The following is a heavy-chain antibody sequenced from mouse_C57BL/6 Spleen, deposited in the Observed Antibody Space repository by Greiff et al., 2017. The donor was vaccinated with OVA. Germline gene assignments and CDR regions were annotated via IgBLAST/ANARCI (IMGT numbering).Heavy chain of an antibody. J-gene: IGHJ4*01. D-gene: IGHD2-4*01. CDR1: GYTFTSYD. Sequence: QVQLQQSGPELVKPGASVKLSCKASGYTFTSYDINWVKQRPGQGLEWIGWIYPRDGSTKYNEKFKGKATLTVDTSSSTAYMELHSLTSEDSAVYFCASRKDYDGVYYAMDYWGQGTSVTVSS. CDR2: IYPRDGST. V-gene: IGHV1-85*01. CDR3: ASRKDYDGVYYAMDY.